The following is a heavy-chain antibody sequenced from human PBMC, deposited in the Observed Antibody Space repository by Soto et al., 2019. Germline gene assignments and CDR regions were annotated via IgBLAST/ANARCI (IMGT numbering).Heavy chain of an antibody. J-gene: IGHJ4*02. CDR2: IKQDGSEQ. CDR3: ARALVVVTEYFDY. Sequence: GGSLRLSCVASGFTISGYWMSWVRQAPGKGLEWVANIKQDGSEQHYVDSVKGRFTISKDYAKNSLFLQMNSLRAEDTAVYYCARALVVVTEYFDYWGQGILVTVS. D-gene: IGHD3-22*01. V-gene: IGHV3-7*03. CDR1: GFTISGYW.